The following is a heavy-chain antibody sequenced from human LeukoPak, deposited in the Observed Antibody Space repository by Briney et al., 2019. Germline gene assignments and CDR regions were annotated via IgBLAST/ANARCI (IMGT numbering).Heavy chain of an antibody. CDR3: ARGVAAYYDSSGYSKSFDP. CDR2: IYTSGST. Sequence: PSETLSLTCTVSGGSISSYYWSWIRQPAGKGLERIGHIYTSGSTNYNPSLKSRVTISVDTSKNQFSLKLSSVTAADTAVYYCARGVAAYYDSSGYSKSFDPWGQGTLVTVSS. CDR1: GGSISSYY. J-gene: IGHJ5*02. D-gene: IGHD3-22*01. V-gene: IGHV4-4*07.